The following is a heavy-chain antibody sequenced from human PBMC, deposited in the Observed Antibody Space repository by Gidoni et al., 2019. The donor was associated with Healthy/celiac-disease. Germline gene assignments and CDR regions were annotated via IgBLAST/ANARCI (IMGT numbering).Heavy chain of an antibody. J-gene: IGHJ4*02. CDR2: ISGSGGST. Sequence: EVQLLESGGGLVQPGGSLRLSCAASGFTFSSYAMSWVRQAPGKGLEWVSAISGSGGSTYYADSVKGRFTISRDNSKNTLYLQMNSLRAEDTAVYYCAKGGLYSYGAPTGVSLDYWGQGTLVTVSS. V-gene: IGHV3-23*01. D-gene: IGHD5-18*01. CDR1: GFTFSSYA. CDR3: AKGGLYSYGAPTGVSLDY.